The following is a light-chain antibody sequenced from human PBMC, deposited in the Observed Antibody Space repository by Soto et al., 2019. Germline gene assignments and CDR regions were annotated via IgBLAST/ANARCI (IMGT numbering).Light chain of an antibody. CDR1: SGHRTYA. CDR2: INSDGSH. CDR3: QTWGRGIVV. Sequence: QPVLTQSPSVSASLGASVNLTCTLSSGHRTYAIAWHQVQSGKGPRFLMTINSDGSHNRGDGVPARFSGASFGAERFLIISSLQSDDETDYYCQTWGRGIVVFGGGTKLTVL. J-gene: IGLJ2*01. V-gene: IGLV4-69*01.